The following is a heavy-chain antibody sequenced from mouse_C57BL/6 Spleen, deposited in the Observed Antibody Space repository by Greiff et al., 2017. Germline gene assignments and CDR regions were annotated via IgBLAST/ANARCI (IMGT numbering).Heavy chain of an antibody. V-gene: IGHV1-50*01. D-gene: IGHD1-1*01. J-gene: IGHJ2*01. CDR3: ARNPYYYGSSPYYFDY. Sequence: QVQLQQPGAELVKPGASVKLSCKASGYTFTSYWMQWVKQRPGQGLEWIGEIDPSDSYTNYNQQFKGKATLTVDTSSSTAYMQLSSLTSEDSAVYYCARNPYYYGSSPYYFDYWGQGTTLTVSS. CDR2: IDPSDSYT. CDR1: GYTFTSYW.